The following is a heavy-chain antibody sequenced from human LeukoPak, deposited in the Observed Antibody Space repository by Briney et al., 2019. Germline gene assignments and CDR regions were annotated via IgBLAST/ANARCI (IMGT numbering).Heavy chain of an antibody. CDR1: GGSISGYY. CDR3: ARTPTTNYYHYHMDV. CDR2: IYTSGST. D-gene: IGHD1/OR15-1a*01. J-gene: IGHJ6*03. V-gene: IGHV4-4*07. Sequence: SETLSLTCTVSGGSISGYYWNWIRQLAGKGLEWIGPIYTSGSTNYNPSLKSRVTMSINTSKKHFSLNPSTVTAADTAVYYCARTPTTNYYHYHMDVWGKGTTVNIFS.